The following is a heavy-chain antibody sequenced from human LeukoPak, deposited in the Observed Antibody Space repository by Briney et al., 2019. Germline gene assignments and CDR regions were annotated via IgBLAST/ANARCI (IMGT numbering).Heavy chain of an antibody. J-gene: IGHJ4*02. CDR3: SLLAVASPQDY. V-gene: IGHV3-48*03. CDR1: GFTFSTYE. CDR2: ISSSGSTI. Sequence: GGSLRLSCAASGFTFSTYEMHWVRQAPGKGLEWVSDISSSGSTIYYADSVKGRFTTSRDNAKNLLYLQIHSLRAEDTAVYYCSLLAVASPQDYWGQGTLVTVSS. D-gene: IGHD6-19*01.